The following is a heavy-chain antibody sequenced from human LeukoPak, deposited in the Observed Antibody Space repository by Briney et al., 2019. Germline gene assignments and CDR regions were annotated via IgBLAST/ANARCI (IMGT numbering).Heavy chain of an antibody. CDR1: GFTFSSYS. J-gene: IGHJ4*02. V-gene: IGHV3-48*01. CDR3: AKAHSSGWYYTDY. Sequence: PGGSLRLSCAASGFTFSSYSMNWVRQAPGKGLEWASYIRSSSSTIYYADSVKGRFTISRDNSKNTLYLQMNSLRAEDTAVYYWAKAHSSGWYYTDYWGQGTLVTVSS. D-gene: IGHD6-19*01. CDR2: IRSSSSTI.